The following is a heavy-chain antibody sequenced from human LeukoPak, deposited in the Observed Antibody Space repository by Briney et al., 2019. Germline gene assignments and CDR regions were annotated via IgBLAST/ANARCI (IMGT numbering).Heavy chain of an antibody. CDR1: GFTFSSYA. CDR2: ISYDGNNT. V-gene: IGHV3-30-3*01. J-gene: IGHJ4*02. D-gene: IGHD2-2*01. Sequence: GGSLRLSCAASGFTFSSYAMHWVRQAPGKGLEWVAVISYDGNNTYYADSVKGRFTISRDNSKNTLYLQMNSLRAEDTAVYYCAKGYCSSTSCSGAADYWGQGTLVTVSS. CDR3: AKGYCSSTSCSGAADY.